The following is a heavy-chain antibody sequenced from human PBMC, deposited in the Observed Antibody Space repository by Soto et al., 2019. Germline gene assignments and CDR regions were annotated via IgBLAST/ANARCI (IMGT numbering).Heavy chain of an antibody. CDR1: GGSISNYY. CDR2: ISDSGST. Sequence: SETLSLTYNVSGGSISNYYWNCIHQPPGKRLEWIGYISDSGSTKYNPSLMSRVTISADMSKNQVSLKVQSVAAADTAIYYCARARLVGLTTWDYFDYWGQGTLVTVSS. D-gene: IGHD3-16*01. J-gene: IGHJ4*02. V-gene: IGHV4-59*01. CDR3: ARARLVGLTTWDYFDY.